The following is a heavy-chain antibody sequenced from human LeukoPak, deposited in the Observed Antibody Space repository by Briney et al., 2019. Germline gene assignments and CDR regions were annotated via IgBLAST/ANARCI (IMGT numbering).Heavy chain of an antibody. V-gene: IGHV3-23*01. Sequence: GGSLRLSCAASGFTFSSYAMSWVRQAPGKGLEWVSAISGSGGSTYYADSVKGRFTISRDSSKNTLYLQMNSLRAEDTAVYYCAKDASSGYDFFYYFDYWGQGTLVTVSS. CDR1: GFTFSSYA. D-gene: IGHD5-12*01. CDR3: AKDASSGYDFFYYFDY. J-gene: IGHJ4*02. CDR2: ISGSGGST.